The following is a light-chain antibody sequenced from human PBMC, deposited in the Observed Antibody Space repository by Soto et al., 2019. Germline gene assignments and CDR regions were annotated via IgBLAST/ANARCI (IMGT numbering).Light chain of an antibody. V-gene: IGKV3-11*01. J-gene: IGKJ5*01. CDR3: QHRNNWPPIA. CDR2: DAS. Sequence: STSQNAGNYLAWYQQKPGQAPRLLIYDASTRATGIPARFSGSWSETDFALNITILSPQDCAAYYCQHRNNWPPIALGQGTRLEIK. CDR1: QNAGNY.